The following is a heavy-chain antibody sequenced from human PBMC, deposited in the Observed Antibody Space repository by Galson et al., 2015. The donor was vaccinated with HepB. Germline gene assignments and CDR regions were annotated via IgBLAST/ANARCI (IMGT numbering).Heavy chain of an antibody. CDR1: GDSVSSNSAA. V-gene: IGHV6-1*01. CDR2: TYNRSKWYN. D-gene: IGHD3-16*01. J-gene: IGHJ5*02. Sequence: CAISGDSVSSNSAAWNWIRQSPSRGLEWLGRTYNRSKWYNDYAVSVKSRLTINPDTSKNQFSLQLNSVTPEDTAVYYCARDQGRNYDYVWGSYPNWFDPWGQGTLVTVSS. CDR3: ARDQGRNYDYVWGSYPNWFDP.